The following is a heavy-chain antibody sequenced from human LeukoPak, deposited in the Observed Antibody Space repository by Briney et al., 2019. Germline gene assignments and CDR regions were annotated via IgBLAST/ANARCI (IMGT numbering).Heavy chain of an antibody. D-gene: IGHD3-3*01. J-gene: IGHJ5*02. V-gene: IGHV3-74*01. CDR3: ARDSWTFWSGYYPYNWFDP. CDR2: INSDGSST. CDR1: GFTFSNYW. Sequence: GGSLRLSCAASGFTFSNYWMHWVRQAPGKGLVWVSRINSDGSSTNYADSVKGRFTISRDNAKNTLYLQMNSLRAEDTAVYYCARDSWTFWSGYYPYNWFDPWGQGTLVTVSS.